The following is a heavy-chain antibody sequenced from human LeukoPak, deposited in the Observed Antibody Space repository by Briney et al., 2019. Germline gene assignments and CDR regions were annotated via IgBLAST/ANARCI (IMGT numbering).Heavy chain of an antibody. J-gene: IGHJ4*02. D-gene: IGHD6-13*01. CDR1: GFTFSSYA. CDR2: ISYDGNNK. V-gene: IGHV3-30-3*01. Sequence: GGSLRLSCAASGFTFSSYAMHWVRQAPGKGLEWVAVISYDGNNKYYADSVKGRFTISRDNSKNTLYLQMNSLRAEATAVYYCAKDEGQQQLEYYFDYWGQGTLVTVSS. CDR3: AKDEGQQQLEYYFDY.